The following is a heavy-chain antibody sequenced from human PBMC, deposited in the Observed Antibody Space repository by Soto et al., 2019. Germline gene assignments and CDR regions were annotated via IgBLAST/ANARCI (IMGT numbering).Heavy chain of an antibody. V-gene: IGHV1-18*01. CDR3: ASLRYDFWSGYFPLFAP. D-gene: IGHD3-3*01. CDR2: ISAYNGNT. CDR1: GYTFTSYG. J-gene: IGHJ5*02. Sequence: ASVKVSCKAAGYTFTSYGISWVRQTHGQGHERKRWISAYNGNTNYAQKQQGRVTMTTDTSTSTAYMELRSLRSDDTAVYFCASLRYDFWSGYFPLFAPWGKGTLVPVSS.